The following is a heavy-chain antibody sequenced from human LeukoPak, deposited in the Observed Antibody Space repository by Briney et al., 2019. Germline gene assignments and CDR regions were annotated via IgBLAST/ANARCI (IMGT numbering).Heavy chain of an antibody. D-gene: IGHD6-13*01. CDR2: INPNSGGT. Sequence: GASVKVSCKASGYTFTGYYMHWVRQAPGQGLEWMGWINPNSGGTNYTQKFQGRVTMTRDTSISTAYMELSRLRSDDTAVYYCARCRIAAPQYGMDVWGRGTTVTVSS. CDR1: GYTFTGYY. V-gene: IGHV1-2*02. J-gene: IGHJ6*02. CDR3: ARCRIAAPQYGMDV.